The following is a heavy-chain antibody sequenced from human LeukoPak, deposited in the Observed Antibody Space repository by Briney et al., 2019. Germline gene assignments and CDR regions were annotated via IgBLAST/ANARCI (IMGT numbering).Heavy chain of an antibody. Sequence: SETLSLTCTVPGGSISSYYWSWIRQPPGKGLEWIGYIYYSGSTNYNPSLKSRVTISVDTSKNQFSLKLSSVTAADTAVYYCARHGFRGDGYNWAANWFDPWGQGTLVTVSS. D-gene: IGHD5-24*01. J-gene: IGHJ5*02. CDR2: IYYSGST. CDR1: GGSISSYY. CDR3: ARHGFRGDGYNWAANWFDP. V-gene: IGHV4-59*08.